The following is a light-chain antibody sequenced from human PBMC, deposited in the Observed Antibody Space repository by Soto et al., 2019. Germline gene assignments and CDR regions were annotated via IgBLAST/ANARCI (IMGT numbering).Light chain of an antibody. CDR2: GNN. Sequence: QPVLTQSPSVSGAPGQRVTISCTGSSSNIGAGYDVHWYQQLPGTAPKLLISGNNNRPSGVPDRFSGSKSGTSASLAITGLQAEDEADYYCQSYDSSVSKVVFGGGTKLTVL. CDR1: SSNIGAGYD. V-gene: IGLV1-40*01. CDR3: QSYDSSVSKVV. J-gene: IGLJ2*01.